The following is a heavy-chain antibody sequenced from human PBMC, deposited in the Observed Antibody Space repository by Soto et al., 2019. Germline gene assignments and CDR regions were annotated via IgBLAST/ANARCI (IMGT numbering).Heavy chain of an antibody. J-gene: IGHJ1*01. D-gene: IGHD6-19*01. CDR3: ARDCSSGWLQEYFQH. V-gene: IGHV1-3*01. CDR1: GYTFTSYA. Sequence: QVQLVQSGAEVKKPGASVQVSCKASGYTFTSYAMHWVRQAPGQRLEWMGWINAGNGNAKYSQKFQGRVTITRDTAASTAYMELSSLRSEETAVYFCARDCSSGWLQEYFQHWGQGTLVTVSS. CDR2: INAGNGNA.